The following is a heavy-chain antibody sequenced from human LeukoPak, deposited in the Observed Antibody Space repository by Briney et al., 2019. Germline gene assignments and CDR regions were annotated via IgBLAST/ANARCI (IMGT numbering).Heavy chain of an antibody. CDR2: ISGSGGST. V-gene: IGHV3-23*01. J-gene: IGHJ6*02. CDR1: GFTFSSYA. Sequence: PGGSLRLSCAASGFTFSSYAMSWVRQAPGKGLEWVSAISGSGGSTYYADSVKGRFTISRDNSKNTLYLQMNSLRAEDTAVYYCAKDSLRWSYFYYGMDVWGQGTTVTVSS. CDR3: AKDSLRWSYFYYGMDV. D-gene: IGHD4-23*01.